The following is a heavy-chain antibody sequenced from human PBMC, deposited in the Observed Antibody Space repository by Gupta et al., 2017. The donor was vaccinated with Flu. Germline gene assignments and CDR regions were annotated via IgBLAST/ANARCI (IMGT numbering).Heavy chain of an antibody. V-gene: IGHV3-48*03. J-gene: IGHJ6*02. Sequence: EVQLVESGGGLVQPGVSVGLSCAASGFTLSSYEMNWVRQASGKGLEWVSYISSSGSTIYYAASGKGRFTISRDNAKNSLYLQMNSLRAEDTAVYYCARGEQWLAQWPYYDGMDVWGQGTTVTVSS. CDR1: GFTLSSYE. CDR2: ISSSGSTI. CDR3: ARGEQWLAQWPYYDGMDV. D-gene: IGHD6-19*01.